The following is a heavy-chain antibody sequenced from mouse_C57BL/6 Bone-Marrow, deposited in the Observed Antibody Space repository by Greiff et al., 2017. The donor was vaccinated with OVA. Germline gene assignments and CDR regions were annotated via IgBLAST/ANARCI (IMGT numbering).Heavy chain of an antibody. V-gene: IGHV7-1*01. J-gene: IGHJ1*03. D-gene: IGHD1-1*01. CDR3: ARDDSSYWYFDV. CDR2: SRNTANDYTT. CDR1: GFTFSDFY. Sequence: EVKVVESGGGLVQSGRSLRLSCATSGFTFSDFYMEWVRHAPGKGLEWIAASRNTANDYTTEYSASVKGRFIVSRDTSQSILYLQMNALRAEDTAMYYCARDDSSYWYFDVWGTGTTVTVSS.